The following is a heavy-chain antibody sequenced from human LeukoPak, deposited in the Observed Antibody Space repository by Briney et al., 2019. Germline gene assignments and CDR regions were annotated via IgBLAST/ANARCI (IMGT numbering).Heavy chain of an antibody. CDR1: GFIFSSYG. D-gene: IGHD1-26*01. V-gene: IGHV3-30*03. CDR2: ISNDGSSK. Sequence: PGGSLRLSCAASGFIFSSYGMHWVRQAPGKGLEWVTVISNDGSSKYYVDSVEGRFTISRDNQKNVLYLQMNSLRPDDTAMYFCARDRQYSASWSGGDYWGHGTLVTVSS. CDR3: ARDRQYSASWSGGDY. J-gene: IGHJ4*01.